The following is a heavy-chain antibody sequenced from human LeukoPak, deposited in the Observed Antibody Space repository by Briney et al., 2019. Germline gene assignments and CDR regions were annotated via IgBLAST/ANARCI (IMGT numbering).Heavy chain of an antibody. D-gene: IGHD3-9*01. V-gene: IGHV1-18*01. J-gene: IGHJ4*02. CDR2: ISAYNGNT. CDR1: GYTFTSYG. CDR3: ATVRYDILTGLYFDY. Sequence: ASVKVSCKASGYTFTSYGISWVRQAPGQGLEWMGWISAYNGNTNYAQKLQGRVTMTTDTSTSTAYMELRSLRSDDTAVYHCATVRYDILTGLYFDYWGQGTLVTVSS.